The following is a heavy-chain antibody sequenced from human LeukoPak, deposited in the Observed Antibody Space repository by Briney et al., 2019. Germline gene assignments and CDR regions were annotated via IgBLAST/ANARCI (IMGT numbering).Heavy chain of an antibody. CDR3: AKESPFGSGSSADY. D-gene: IGHD3-10*01. V-gene: IGHV3-43*02. J-gene: IGHJ4*02. Sequence: PGGSLRLSCAASGFSFDGFIMHWVRQAPGKGLEWVSRDSGDGGRTYYADFVKGRFTISRDNSKNSLYLAMTSLRSEDTAFYYCAKESPFGSGSSADYWGQGTLVTVSS. CDR2: DSGDGGRT. CDR1: GFSFDGFI.